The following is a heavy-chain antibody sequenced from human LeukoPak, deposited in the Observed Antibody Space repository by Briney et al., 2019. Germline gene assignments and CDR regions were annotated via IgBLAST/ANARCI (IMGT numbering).Heavy chain of an antibody. J-gene: IGHJ4*02. CDR1: GFTFSNYA. D-gene: IGHD2-15*01. Sequence: GGSLRLSCAASGFTFSNYAMSWVRQAPGKGLEWVSAISDSGGATIYADSVKGRFTTSRDNSKNTLYLQMNSLRAEDTAVYYCAKRSCSGGSCNFDYWGQGTLVTVSS. CDR3: AKRSCSGGSCNFDY. V-gene: IGHV3-23*01. CDR2: ISDSGGAT.